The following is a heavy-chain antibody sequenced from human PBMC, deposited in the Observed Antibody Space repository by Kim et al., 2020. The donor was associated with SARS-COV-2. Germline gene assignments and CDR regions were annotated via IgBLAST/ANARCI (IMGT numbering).Heavy chain of an antibody. J-gene: IGHJ4*02. V-gene: IGHV1-2*06. D-gene: IGHD2-8*02. CDR2: INPNSGGT. CDR1: GYTFTGYY. CDR3: ARGPGHWSYYYFDY. Sequence: ASVKVSCKASGYTFTGYYMHWVRQAPGQGLEWMGRINPNSGGTNYAQKFQGRVTMTRDTSISTAYMELSRLRSDDTAVYYCARGPGHWSYYYFDYWGQGTLVTVSS.